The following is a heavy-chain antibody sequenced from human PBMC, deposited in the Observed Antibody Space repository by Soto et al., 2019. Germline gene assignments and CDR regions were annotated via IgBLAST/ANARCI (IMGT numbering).Heavy chain of an antibody. CDR3: TTDPMVRGVIITVY. CDR2: IKSKTDGGTT. CDR1: GFTFSSDS. D-gene: IGHD3-10*01. Sequence: GGSLRLSCAASGFTFSSDSMNWVRQAPGKGLEWVGRIKSKTDGGTTDYAAPVKGRFTISRDDSKNTLYLQMNSLKTEDTAVYYCTTDPMVRGVIITVYWGQGTLVTVSS. V-gene: IGHV3-15*07. J-gene: IGHJ4*02.